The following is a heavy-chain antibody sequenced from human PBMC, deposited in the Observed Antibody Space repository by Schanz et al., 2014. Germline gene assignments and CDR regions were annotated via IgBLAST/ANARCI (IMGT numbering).Heavy chain of an antibody. D-gene: IGHD3-22*01. CDR1: GGTFSSFA. Sequence: QVLLVQSGAEVKQPGASVKVSCKASGGTFSSFAIFWVRQAPGQGLEWMGTIIPILDITNYAQKFQGRVTITADKSTSTAYMELSNLRSEDTAVYYCARAGQDYSDSSGYATYYFGNWGQGTLVTVSS. CDR2: IIPILDIT. CDR3: ARAGQDYSDSSGYATYYFGN. J-gene: IGHJ4*02. V-gene: IGHV1-69*09.